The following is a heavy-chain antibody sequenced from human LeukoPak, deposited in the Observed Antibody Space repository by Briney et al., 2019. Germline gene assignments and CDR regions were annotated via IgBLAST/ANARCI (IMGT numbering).Heavy chain of an antibody. CDR3: AKDRDSSGYFHFDY. V-gene: IGHV3-33*06. CDR1: GFTFSSYG. D-gene: IGHD3-22*01. J-gene: IGHJ4*02. CDR2: IWYDGSNK. Sequence: GRSLRLFCAASGFTFSSYGMHWVRQAPGKGLEWVAVIWYDGSNKYYADSVKGRFTISRDNSKNTLYLQMNSLRAEDTAVYYCAKDRDSSGYFHFDYWGQGTLVTVSS.